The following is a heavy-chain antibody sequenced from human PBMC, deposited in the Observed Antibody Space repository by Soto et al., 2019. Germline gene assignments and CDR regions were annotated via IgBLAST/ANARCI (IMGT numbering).Heavy chain of an antibody. CDR2: IYYSGSP. CDR3: ARGPDGYNLRY. CDR1: GGSISTYY. D-gene: IGHD5-12*01. J-gene: IGHJ4*02. V-gene: IGHV4-59*03. Sequence: SETLSLTCTVSGGSISTYYWSWIRQPPGKGLEWIGFIYYSGSPNYNPSLQSRVTVSLDTSRNQFSLKLTSVTAADTAVYYCARGPDGYNLRYWGQGTLVTVSS.